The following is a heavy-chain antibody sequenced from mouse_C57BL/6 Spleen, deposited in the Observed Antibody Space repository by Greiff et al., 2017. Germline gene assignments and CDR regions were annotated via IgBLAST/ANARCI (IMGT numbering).Heavy chain of an antibody. Sequence: LQEPGAELVKPGASVKISCKASGYAFSSYWMNWVKQRPGQGLEWIGQIYPGDGDTNYNGKFKGKATLTVDKSSSTAYMQLSSLTSEDSAVYFCARGGVDAPSFDYWGQGTTLTVSS. CDR3: ARGGVDAPSFDY. J-gene: IGHJ2*01. CDR1: GYAFSSYW. CDR2: IYPGDGDT. V-gene: IGHV1-80*01.